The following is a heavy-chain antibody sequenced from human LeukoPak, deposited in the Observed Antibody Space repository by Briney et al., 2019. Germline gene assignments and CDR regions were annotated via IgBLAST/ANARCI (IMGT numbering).Heavy chain of an antibody. CDR3: AKDMRSRGYSGYDCFDY. Sequence: GASVKVSCKASGYTFTGYYMHWVRQAPGQGLEWMGWINPHSGDTNYAQKVQGRVTMIRDTSTSTAYMEVSRLRSDDTAVYYCAKDMRSRGYSGYDCFDYWGQGTLVTVSS. D-gene: IGHD5-12*01. CDR1: GYTFTGYY. CDR2: INPHSGDT. J-gene: IGHJ4*02. V-gene: IGHV1-2*02.